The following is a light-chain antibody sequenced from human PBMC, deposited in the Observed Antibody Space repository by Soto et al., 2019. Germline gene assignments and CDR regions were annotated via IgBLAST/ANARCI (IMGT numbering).Light chain of an antibody. CDR2: DAS. J-gene: IGKJ1*01. V-gene: IGKV1-33*01. CDR3: QQYNSYWT. CDR1: QDISNY. Sequence: DIQMTQSPSSLSASVGDRVTTTCQASQDISNYLNWYQQKPGKAPKLLIYDASNLETGVPSRFSGSGSGTEFTLTISSLQADDFATYYCQQYNSYWTFGQGTKVDIK.